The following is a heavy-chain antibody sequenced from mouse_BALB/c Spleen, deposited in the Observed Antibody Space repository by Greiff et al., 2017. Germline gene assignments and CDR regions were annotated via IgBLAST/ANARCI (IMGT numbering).Heavy chain of an antibody. D-gene: IGHD2-14*01. Sequence: EVQRVESGGGLVQPGGSRKLSCAASGFTFSSFGMHWVRQAPEKGLEWVAYISSGSSTIYYADTVKGRFTISRDNPKNTLFLQMTSLRSEDTAMYYCARERTLVRGAMDYWGQGTSVTVSS. V-gene: IGHV5-17*02. CDR3: ARERTLVRGAMDY. CDR1: GFTFSSFG. J-gene: IGHJ4*01. CDR2: ISSGSSTI.